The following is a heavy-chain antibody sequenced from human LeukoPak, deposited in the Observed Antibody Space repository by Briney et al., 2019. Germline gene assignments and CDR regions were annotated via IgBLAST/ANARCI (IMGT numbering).Heavy chain of an antibody. V-gene: IGHV4-4*07. D-gene: IGHD1-7*01. Sequence: SETLSLTCSVSGVSVSSYYWSWTRQPAGKGLEWIGRIYPSGTTHYNPSLKSRVTMSVDTSKNQFSLKLISVTAADTAVYYCASTDWNYARWGQGILVTVSS. CDR2: IYPSGTT. CDR3: ASTDWNYAR. J-gene: IGHJ4*02. CDR1: GVSVSSYY.